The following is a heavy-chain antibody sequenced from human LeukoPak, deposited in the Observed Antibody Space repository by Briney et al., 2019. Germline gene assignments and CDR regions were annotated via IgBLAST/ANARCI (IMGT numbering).Heavy chain of an antibody. CDR1: GGTFSSYA. Sequence: ASVKVSCKASGGTFSSYAISWVRQAPGQGLEWMGGIIPIFGTANYARKFQGRVTITADESTSTAYMELSSLRSEDTAVYYCARGVVVPAAPQYFDYWGQGTLVTVSS. CDR2: IIPIFGTA. V-gene: IGHV1-69*13. CDR3: ARGVVVPAAPQYFDY. J-gene: IGHJ4*02. D-gene: IGHD2-2*01.